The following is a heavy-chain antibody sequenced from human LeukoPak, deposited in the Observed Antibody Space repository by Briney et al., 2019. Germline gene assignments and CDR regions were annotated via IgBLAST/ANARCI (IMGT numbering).Heavy chain of an antibody. Sequence: SETLPLTCTVSGGSISSSSYYWGWIRQPPGKGLEWIGSIYYSGSTYYNPSLKSRVTISVDTPKNQFSLKLSSVTAADTAVYYCARHSRAVAGYYYYYYGMDVWGQGTTVTVSS. V-gene: IGHV4-39*01. CDR1: GGSISSSSYY. CDR2: IYYSGST. D-gene: IGHD6-19*01. CDR3: ARHSRAVAGYYYYYYGMDV. J-gene: IGHJ6*02.